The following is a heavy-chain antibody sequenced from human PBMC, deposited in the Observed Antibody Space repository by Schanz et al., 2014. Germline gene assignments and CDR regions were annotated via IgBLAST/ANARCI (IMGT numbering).Heavy chain of an antibody. D-gene: IGHD4-17*01. CDR2: IIPILGIA. J-gene: IGHJ4*02. CDR3: ARGYGDSPTDF. Sequence: QVQLVQSGAEVKKPGPSVKVSCKASGGTFNSYTINWVRQAPGQGLEWMGRIIPILGIANYAQKCQGRVTITADRSTSTAYMELSSLRSEDTAVYYCARGYGDSPTDFWGQGTLVTVSS. CDR1: GGTFNSYT. V-gene: IGHV1-69*02.